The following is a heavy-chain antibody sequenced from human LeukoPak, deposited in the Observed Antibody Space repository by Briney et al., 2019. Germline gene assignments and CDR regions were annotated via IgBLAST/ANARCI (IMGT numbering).Heavy chain of an antibody. CDR3: AGTLDYDILTGFDAFDI. D-gene: IGHD3-9*01. CDR2: ISSSSSTI. CDR1: GFTFSSYS. Sequence: GGSLRLSCAASGFTFSSYSMNWVRQAPGKGLEWVSYISSSSSTIYYADSVKGRFTISRDNAKNSLYLQMNSLRAEDTAVYYCAGTLDYDILTGFDAFDIWGQGTMVTVSS. V-gene: IGHV3-48*04. J-gene: IGHJ3*02.